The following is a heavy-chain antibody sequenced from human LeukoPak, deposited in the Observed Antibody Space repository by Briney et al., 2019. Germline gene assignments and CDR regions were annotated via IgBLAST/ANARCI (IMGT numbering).Heavy chain of an antibody. CDR3: VRGLLGPDY. CDR1: GFTFSSYW. V-gene: IGHV3-74*01. D-gene: IGHD7-27*01. J-gene: IGHJ4*02. CDR2: INNDGSGT. Sequence: PGGSLRLSCAASGFTFSSYWMHWVRQAPGKGLMWVSRINNDGSGTVYADSVEGRFTISRDNAKNTLYLQMNSLRADDTAVYYCVRGLLGPDYWGQGTQVTVSS.